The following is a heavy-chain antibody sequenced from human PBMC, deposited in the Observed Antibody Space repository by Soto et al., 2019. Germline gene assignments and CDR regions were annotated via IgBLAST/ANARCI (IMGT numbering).Heavy chain of an antibody. Sequence: KGLEWVAVIWYDGSNKYYADSVKGRFTISRDNSKNTLYLLMNSLRAEGTAVYDCARDPIMITFGGVIAISGRPPSEAYG. V-gene: IGHV3-33*01. D-gene: IGHD3-16*01. CDR2: IWYDGSNK. CDR3: ARDPIMITFGGVIAISGRPPSEAYG. J-gene: IGHJ6*01.